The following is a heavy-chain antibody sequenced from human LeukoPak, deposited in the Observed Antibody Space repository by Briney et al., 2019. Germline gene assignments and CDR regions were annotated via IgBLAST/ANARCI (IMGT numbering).Heavy chain of an antibody. D-gene: IGHD3-16*01. Sequence: GGSLRLSCAASGFTFSSYWMSWVRQAPGKGLEWVSYISSSSSTIYYADSVKGRFTISRDNAKNSLYLQMNSLRAEDTAVYYCARHGGPWGQGTLVTVSS. CDR3: ARHGGP. J-gene: IGHJ5*02. V-gene: IGHV3-48*04. CDR2: ISSSSSTI. CDR1: GFTFSSYW.